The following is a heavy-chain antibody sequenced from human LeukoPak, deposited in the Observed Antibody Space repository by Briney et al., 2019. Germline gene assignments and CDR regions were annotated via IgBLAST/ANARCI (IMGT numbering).Heavy chain of an antibody. D-gene: IGHD5-24*01. J-gene: IGHJ4*02. CDR2: IHPYGTF. CDR3: ARGRDRSKAGDH. CDR1: GGSCSDYY. V-gene: IGHV4-34*01. Sequence: PSETLSLTCAVYGGSCSDYYCSWIRQPPGKGLKWIGEIHPYGTFYYNSSLRSRLTISIDTSKTQFSLRLTSVTAADTAFYYCARGRDRSKAGDHWGQGTLVTVSS.